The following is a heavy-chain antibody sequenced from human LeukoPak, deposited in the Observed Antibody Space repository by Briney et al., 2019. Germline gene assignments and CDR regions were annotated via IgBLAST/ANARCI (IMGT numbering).Heavy chain of an antibody. V-gene: IGHV3-23*01. CDR1: GFTFSSHV. CDR2: LSGSGKYT. D-gene: IGHD3-10*01. J-gene: IGHJ4*02. Sequence: GGSLRLSCAASGFTFSSHVMSWVRQAPGRGLEWVSSLSGSGKYTFYADSVKGRFTISRGNSRNELFPQMNSLTSGDTAEYYCAKSRATGTYPGRFDYWGLGILVTVSS. CDR3: AKSRATGTYPGRFDY.